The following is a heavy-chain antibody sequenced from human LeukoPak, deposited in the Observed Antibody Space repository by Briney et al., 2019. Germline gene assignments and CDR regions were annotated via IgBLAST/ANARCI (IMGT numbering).Heavy chain of an antibody. Sequence: GGSLRLSCAASGFTFRTYALHWVRQAPGKGLEYVSAISTNGDGTYYADSVKGRFTISRDNSKNTLYLQMNSLRAEDTAVYYCAKDHLPTYGIPYYYFDYWGQGTLVTVSS. CDR1: GFTFRTYA. J-gene: IGHJ4*02. V-gene: IGHV3-64*02. CDR2: ISTNGDGT. CDR3: AKDHLPTYGIPYYYFDY. D-gene: IGHD4-17*01.